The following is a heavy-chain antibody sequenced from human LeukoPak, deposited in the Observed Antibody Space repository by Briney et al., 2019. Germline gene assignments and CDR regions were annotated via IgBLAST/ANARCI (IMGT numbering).Heavy chain of an antibody. V-gene: IGHV1-2*02. D-gene: IGHD6-6*01. CDR2: INPNSGGT. Sequence: ASVKVSCKASGYTFTGYYMHWVRQAPGQGLEWMGWINPNSGGTNYAQKFQGRVTRTRDTSISTAYMELSRLRSDDTAVYYCARPKAVAARRGSLDYWGQGTLVTVSS. CDR1: GYTFTGYY. J-gene: IGHJ4*02. CDR3: ARPKAVAARRGSLDY.